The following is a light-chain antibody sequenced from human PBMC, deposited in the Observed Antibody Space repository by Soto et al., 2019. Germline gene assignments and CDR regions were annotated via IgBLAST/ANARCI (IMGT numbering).Light chain of an antibody. CDR2: GAS. CDR1: QSVSSTY. Sequence: EIVLTQSPGTLSLSPGERATLSCRASQSVSSTYLAWYQQKPGQAPRLRIYGASSGATGIPDRFSGSGSGTDFTLTISTLEPEDLSVYYYQEYGGSPPYTFGQGTKLEIK. V-gene: IGKV3-20*01. CDR3: QEYGGSPPYT. J-gene: IGKJ2*01.